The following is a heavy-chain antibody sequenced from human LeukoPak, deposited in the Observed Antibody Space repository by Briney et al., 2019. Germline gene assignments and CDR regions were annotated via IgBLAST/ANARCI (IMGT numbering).Heavy chain of an antibody. CDR2: INPSGGST. CDR1: GYIFTSYN. D-gene: IGHD3-22*01. Sequence: ASVKVSCKASGYIFTSYNMHWVRQAPGRGLEWMGIINPSGGSTRYAQKFQGRVTMTRDTSTSTVYMELSSLRSEDTAVYYCARDFFHRYYDSSGRAFDYWGQETLVTVSS. CDR3: ARDFFHRYYDSSGRAFDY. J-gene: IGHJ4*02. V-gene: IGHV1-46*01.